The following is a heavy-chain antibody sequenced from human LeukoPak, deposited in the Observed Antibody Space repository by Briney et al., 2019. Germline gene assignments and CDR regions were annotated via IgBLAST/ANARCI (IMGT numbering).Heavy chain of an antibody. CDR2: ISSSSSYI. Sequence: AGGSLRLSCAASGFTFSDYYMSWIRQAPGKGLEWVSSISSSSSYIYYADSVKGRFTISRDNSKNTLYLQMNSLRAEDTAVYYCARGVAAAHWYFDLWGRGTLVTVSS. CDR1: GFTFSDYY. J-gene: IGHJ2*01. V-gene: IGHV3-11*06. CDR3: ARGVAAAHWYFDL. D-gene: IGHD6-13*01.